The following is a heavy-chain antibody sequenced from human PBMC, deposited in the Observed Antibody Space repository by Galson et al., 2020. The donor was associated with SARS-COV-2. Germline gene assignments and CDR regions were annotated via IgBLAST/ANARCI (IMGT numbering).Heavy chain of an antibody. Sequence: KMSGPTLVKPTQTLTLTCTFSGFSLSTSGVGVGWIRQPPGKALEWLALIYWDDDKRYSPSLKNRLSITKDTSKNQVVLTLINMDPVDTATYYCVHFGLITLYFDYWGQGTLVTVSS. CDR1: GFSLSTSGVG. CDR3: VHFGLITLYFDY. CDR2: IYWDDDK. D-gene: IGHD3-16*01. V-gene: IGHV2-5*02. J-gene: IGHJ4*02.